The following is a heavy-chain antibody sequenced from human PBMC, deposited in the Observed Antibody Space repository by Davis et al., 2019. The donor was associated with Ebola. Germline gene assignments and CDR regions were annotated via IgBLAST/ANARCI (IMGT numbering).Heavy chain of an antibody. CDR2: INPNSGGT. J-gene: IGHJ5*02. D-gene: IGHD3-9*01. Sequence: AASVKVSCKASGYTFTGYYMHWVRQAPGQGLEWMGRINPNSGGTNYAQKFQGRVTMTRDTSISTAYMELSRLRSDDTAVYYCARDMEGITIFMPRGGFDPWGQGTLVTVSS. CDR3: ARDMEGITIFMPRGGFDP. CDR1: GYTFTGYY. V-gene: IGHV1-2*06.